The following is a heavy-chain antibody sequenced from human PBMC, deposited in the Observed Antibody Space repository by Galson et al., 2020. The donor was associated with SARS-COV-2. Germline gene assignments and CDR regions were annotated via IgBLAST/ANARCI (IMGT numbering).Heavy chain of an antibody. CDR2: INPSGGST. Sequence: ASVKVSCKASGYTFTSYYMHWVRQAPGQGLEWMGIINPSGGSTSYAQKFQGRVTMTRDTSTSTVYMELSSLRSEDTAVYYCARGYCSSTSCYIFEGSTGFSPSTIFGVVTHNNWCDPWGQGTLVTVSS. J-gene: IGHJ5*02. D-gene: IGHD2-2*02. CDR3: ARGYCSSTSCYIFEGSTGFSPSTIFGVVTHNNWCDP. V-gene: IGHV1-46*01. CDR1: GYTFTSYY.